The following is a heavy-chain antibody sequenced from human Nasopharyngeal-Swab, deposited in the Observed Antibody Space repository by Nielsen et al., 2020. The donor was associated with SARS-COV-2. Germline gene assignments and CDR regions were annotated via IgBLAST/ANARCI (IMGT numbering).Heavy chain of an antibody. V-gene: IGHV1-18*04. CDR1: GYIFNSYG. CDR3: ARGKRLHP. J-gene: IGHJ5*02. Sequence: ASVKVSCNASGYIFNSYGISWVRQAPGQGLEWMGWVSTINGDTNYAQRFQGRVTMTTDTSTSTAYMELRSLRSDDTAVYYCARGKRLHPWGQGTLVTVSS. D-gene: IGHD5-12*01. CDR2: VSTINGDT.